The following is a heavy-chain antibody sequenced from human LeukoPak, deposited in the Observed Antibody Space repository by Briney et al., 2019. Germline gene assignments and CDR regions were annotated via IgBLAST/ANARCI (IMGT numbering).Heavy chain of an antibody. Sequence: ASVKVSCKASGYTFTAYYMHWVRQAPGQGLEWMGWINPNSGDTKIAQKFQGRVTMTRDTSISTAYMELSSLRSEDTAVYYCARVSAYSSNSPYYFDYWGQGTLVTVSS. CDR2: INPNSGDT. J-gene: IGHJ4*02. V-gene: IGHV1-2*02. CDR3: ARVSAYSSNSPYYFDY. D-gene: IGHD6-13*01. CDR1: GYTFTAYY.